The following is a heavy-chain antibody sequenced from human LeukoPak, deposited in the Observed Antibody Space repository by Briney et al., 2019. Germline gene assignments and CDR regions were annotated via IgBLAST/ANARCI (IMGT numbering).Heavy chain of an antibody. J-gene: IGHJ5*02. CDR2: IHDDGRT. Sequence: PSETLSLTCSVSGGSMSDSITWGWVRQPPGKGLEWLANIHDDGRTAPNPSLRSRLTISQDRSKNQFSPKVSSVTAADTAFYYCAKVLTAAGLDLWSQGILVTVSS. V-gene: IGHV4/OR15-8*01. CDR3: AKVLTAAGLDL. D-gene: IGHD6-25*01. CDR1: GGSMSDSIT.